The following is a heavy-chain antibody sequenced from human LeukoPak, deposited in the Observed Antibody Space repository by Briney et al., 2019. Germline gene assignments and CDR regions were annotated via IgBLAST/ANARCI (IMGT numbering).Heavy chain of an antibody. V-gene: IGHV4-39*07. CDR3: ARGVVIAPQTFDY. D-gene: IGHD2-21*01. Sequence: SETLSLTCTVSGGSISSSSYYWGWIRQPPGKGLEWIGTIYYSGSTYYNPSLKSRVTISVDTSKNQFSLKLSSVTAADTAVYYCARGVVIAPQTFDYWGQGTLVTVSS. J-gene: IGHJ4*02. CDR1: GGSISSSSYY. CDR2: IYYSGST.